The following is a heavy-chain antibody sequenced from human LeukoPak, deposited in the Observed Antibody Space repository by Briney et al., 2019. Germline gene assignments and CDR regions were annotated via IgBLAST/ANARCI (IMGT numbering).Heavy chain of an antibody. J-gene: IGHJ4*02. D-gene: IGHD5-24*01. CDR1: GYTFTGYY. CDR3: ARDSPRWLQLDY. Sequence: ASVKVSCKASGYTFTGYYMHWVRQAPGQGLEWMGGINANSGGTNYAQKFQGRVTMTRDTSISTAYMELSRLRSDDTAVYYCARDSPRWLQLDYWGQGTLVTVSS. V-gene: IGHV1-2*02. CDR2: INANSGGT.